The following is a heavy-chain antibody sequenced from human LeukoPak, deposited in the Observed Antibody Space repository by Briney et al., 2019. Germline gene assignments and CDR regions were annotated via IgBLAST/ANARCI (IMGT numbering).Heavy chain of an antibody. D-gene: IGHD3-3*01. J-gene: IGHJ4*02. CDR2: ISHDGSSE. V-gene: IGHV3-30*03. CDR1: GFTFSNYA. CDR3: ASRFEWLSSFDY. Sequence: AGSLRLSCAASGFTFSNYAMHWVRQAPGKGLEWVALISHDGSSEYYADSMKGRFTISRDNSKNTFYLQMNSLRAEDTAVYYCASRFEWLSSFDYWGQGTLVTVSS.